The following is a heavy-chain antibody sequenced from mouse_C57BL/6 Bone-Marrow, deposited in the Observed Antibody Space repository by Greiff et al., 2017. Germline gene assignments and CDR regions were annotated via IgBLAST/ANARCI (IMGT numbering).Heavy chain of an antibody. CDR1: GFTFSSYA. D-gene: IGHD1-1*01. J-gene: IGHJ2*01. Sequence: DVMLVESGEGLVKPGGSLKLSCAASGFTFSSYAMSWVRQTPEKRLEWVAYISSGGDYIYYADTVKGRFTISRDNARNTLYLQMSSMKSEDTAMXYCTRDYYYGSRDYWGQGTTLTVSS. CDR2: ISSGGDYI. V-gene: IGHV5-9-1*02. CDR3: TRDYYYGSRDY.